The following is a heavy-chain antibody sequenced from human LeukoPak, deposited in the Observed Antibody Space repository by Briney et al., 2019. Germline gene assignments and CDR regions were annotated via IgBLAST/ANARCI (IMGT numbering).Heavy chain of an antibody. CDR3: ASTKIVGYCSGGSCLRNWFDP. J-gene: IGHJ5*02. CDR1: GGSISSSSYY. D-gene: IGHD2-15*01. CDR2: IYYSRST. Sequence: SETLSLTCTVSGGSISSSSYYWGWIRQPPGKGLEWIGSIYYSRSTYYNPSLKSRVTISVDTSKNQFSLKLSSVTAADTAVYYCASTKIVGYCSGGSCLRNWFDPWGQGTLVTVSS. V-gene: IGHV4-39*01.